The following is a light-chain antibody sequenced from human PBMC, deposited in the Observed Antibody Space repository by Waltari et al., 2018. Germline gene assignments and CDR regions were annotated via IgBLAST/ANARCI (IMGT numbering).Light chain of an antibody. CDR2: YDD. J-gene: IGLJ2*01. Sequence: QSALTQPPSVSGAPRQRVTLPCSGSRSNLGDSPVNWYQQFPGKSPKLVIYYDDLLPSGVSDRFSGSKSGSSASLAISGLQSEDEALYFCAAWDVSLNALIFGGGTKLTVL. CDR3: AAWDVSLNALI. CDR1: RSNLGDSP. V-gene: IGLV1-36*01.